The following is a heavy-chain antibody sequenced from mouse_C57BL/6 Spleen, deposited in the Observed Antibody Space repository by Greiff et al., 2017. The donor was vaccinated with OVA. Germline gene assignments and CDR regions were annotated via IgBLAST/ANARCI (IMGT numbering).Heavy chain of an antibody. Sequence: VQLQQSVAELVRPGASVKLSCTASGFNIKNTYMPWVKPRPEQGLEWIGRIDPANGNTKYAPKFQGKATITADTSSNTAYLQLSSLTSEDTAIYYCARWWRDGYNYYAMDYWGQGTSVTVSS. CDR1: GFNIKNTY. D-gene: IGHD2-3*01. J-gene: IGHJ4*01. V-gene: IGHV14-3*01. CDR3: ARWWRDGYNYYAMDY. CDR2: IDPANGNT.